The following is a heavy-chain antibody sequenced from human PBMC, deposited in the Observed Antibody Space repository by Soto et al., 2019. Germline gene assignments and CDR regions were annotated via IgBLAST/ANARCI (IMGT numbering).Heavy chain of an antibody. CDR1: GGSISSGDYY. Sequence: QVQLQESGPGLVKPSQTLSLTCTVSGGSISSGDYYWSWIRQPPGKGLEWIGYIYYSGSTYYNPSLKSQVTRSVDTTKNRFSLRLSSVTAADTAVYNCARDRSGYGVDWGQGTLVTVSS. D-gene: IGHD4-17*01. CDR2: IYYSGST. V-gene: IGHV4-30-4*01. CDR3: ARDRSGYGVD. J-gene: IGHJ4*02.